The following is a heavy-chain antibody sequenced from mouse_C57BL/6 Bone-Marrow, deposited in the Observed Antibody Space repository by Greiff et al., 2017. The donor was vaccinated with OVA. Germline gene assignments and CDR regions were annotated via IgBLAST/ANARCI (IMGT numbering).Heavy chain of an antibody. CDR3: ARATVVARDYFDY. Sequence: EVQLQQSGPELVKPGASVKISCKASGYSFTGYYMNWVKQSPEKSLEWIGEINPSTGGTTYNQKFKAKATLTVDKSSSTAYMQLKSLTSEDSAVYYCARATVVARDYFDYWGQGTTLTVSS. J-gene: IGHJ2*01. CDR2: INPSTGGT. CDR1: GYSFTGYY. D-gene: IGHD1-1*01. V-gene: IGHV1-42*01.